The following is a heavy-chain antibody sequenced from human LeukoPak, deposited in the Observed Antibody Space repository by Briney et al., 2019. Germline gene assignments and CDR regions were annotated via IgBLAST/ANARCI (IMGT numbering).Heavy chain of an antibody. Sequence: GASLRIYFSTSEFTFSSYAMSLVRQAPGLGLEWVSAISGSGGSTYYADSVKGRFTISRDNSKNTLYLQMNSLRAEDTAVYYCAKDRYNWNYFTDYWGQGTLVTVSS. CDR1: EFTFSSYA. CDR2: ISGSGGST. J-gene: IGHJ4*02. D-gene: IGHD1-7*01. CDR3: AKDRYNWNYFTDY. V-gene: IGHV3-23*01.